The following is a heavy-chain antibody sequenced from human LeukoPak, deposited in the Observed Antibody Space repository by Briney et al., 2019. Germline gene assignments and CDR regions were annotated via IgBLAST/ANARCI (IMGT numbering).Heavy chain of an antibody. CDR2: INSDGRST. V-gene: IGHV3-74*01. CDR1: GFTFSSYW. J-gene: IGHJ4*02. D-gene: IGHD6-13*01. Sequence: GGSLRLSCAASGFTFSSYWMHWVRQAPGKGLVWVSRINSDGRSTNYADSVKGRFTISRDNAKNTLYLQMNSLRAGDTAVYYCARASAAGIMLDSWGQGTLVTVSS. CDR3: ARASAAGIMLDS.